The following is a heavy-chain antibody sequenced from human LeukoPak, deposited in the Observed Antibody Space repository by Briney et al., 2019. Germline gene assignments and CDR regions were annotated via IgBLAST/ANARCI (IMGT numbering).Heavy chain of an antibody. J-gene: IGHJ4*02. D-gene: IGHD5-24*01. CDR2: IWHDGSNK. Sequence: GGSLRLSCAASGFTFSNYGMHWVRQAPGKRLEWVAVIWHDGSNKNYIDSVKGRFTISRDNSKNTLYLQMNSLRAEDTAVYYCARDDGPNDYWGQGTLVTVSS. CDR1: GFTFSNYG. CDR3: ARDDGPNDY. V-gene: IGHV3-33*01.